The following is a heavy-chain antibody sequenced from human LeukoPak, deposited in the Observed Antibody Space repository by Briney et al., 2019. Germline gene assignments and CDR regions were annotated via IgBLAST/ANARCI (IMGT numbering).Heavy chain of an antibody. CDR3: ARRGVVVVPAAMYGTHKQYYYYMDV. Sequence: GESLKISCKGSGYSFTSYWIGWVRQMPGKGLEWMGIIYPGDSDTRYSPSFQGQVTISADKSISTAYLQWSSLKASDTAMYYCARRGVVVVPAAMYGTHKQYYYYMDVWGKGTTVTISS. J-gene: IGHJ6*03. CDR1: GYSFTSYW. V-gene: IGHV5-51*01. CDR2: IYPGDSDT. D-gene: IGHD2-2*01.